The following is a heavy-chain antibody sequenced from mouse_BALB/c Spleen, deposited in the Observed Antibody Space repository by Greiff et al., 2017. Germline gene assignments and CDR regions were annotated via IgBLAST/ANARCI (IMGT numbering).Heavy chain of an antibody. CDR2: IWGGGST. Sequence: VQRVESGPGLVAPSQSLSITCTVSGFSLSRYSVHWVRQPPGKGLEWLGMIWGGGSTDYNSALKSRLSISKDNSKSQVFLKMNSLQTDDTAMYYCARTTLDSSGYVGFAYWGQGTLVTVSA. CDR3: ARTTLDSSGYVGFAY. V-gene: IGHV2-6-4*01. J-gene: IGHJ3*01. CDR1: GFSLSRYS. D-gene: IGHD3-2*01.